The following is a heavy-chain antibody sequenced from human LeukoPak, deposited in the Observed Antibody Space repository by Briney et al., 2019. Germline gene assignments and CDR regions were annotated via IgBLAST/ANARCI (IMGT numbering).Heavy chain of an antibody. CDR2: IYHSGST. V-gene: IGHV4-30-2*01. Sequence: SQTLSLTCTVSGGSISSGGYYWSWIRQPPGKGLEWIGYIYHSGSTYYNPSLESRVAISADMSKNQFSLKLTSVTGADTAVYYCAGERGEEYSSGWYKRNYFDNWGQGIRVTVSS. CDR1: GGSISSGGYY. D-gene: IGHD6-19*01. CDR3: AGERGEEYSSGWYKRNYFDN. J-gene: IGHJ4*02.